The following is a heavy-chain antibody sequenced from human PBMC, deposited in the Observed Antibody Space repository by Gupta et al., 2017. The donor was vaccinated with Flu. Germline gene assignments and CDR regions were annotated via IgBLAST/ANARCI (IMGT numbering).Heavy chain of an antibody. CDR2: IRSKTYGATT. V-gene: IGHV3-49*04. D-gene: IGHD3-16*01. Sequence: ALTWVRQAPGKGLECVGCIRSKTYGATTEYAASVEGRFTISRDDSKSIAYLQMNSLRTEDTAVYYCARDWSRVHYGYYFDYWGQGTLVTVSS. CDR3: ARDWSRVHYGYYFDY. J-gene: IGHJ4*02. CDR1: A.